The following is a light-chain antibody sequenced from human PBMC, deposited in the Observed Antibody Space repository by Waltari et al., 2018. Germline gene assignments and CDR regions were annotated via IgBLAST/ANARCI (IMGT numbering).Light chain of an antibody. CDR3: QQYNRWPST. J-gene: IGKJ2*01. Sequence: VMTQSPAILSVSPGDSVTLSRRASQSLTSNLAWYQQKPGQPPRLLIFGASTRATGVSDRFSGSGTTTQFSLTISSLQPEDFAIYFCQQYNRWPSTFGQGTKLDIK. CDR1: QSLTSN. V-gene: IGKV3-15*01. CDR2: GAS.